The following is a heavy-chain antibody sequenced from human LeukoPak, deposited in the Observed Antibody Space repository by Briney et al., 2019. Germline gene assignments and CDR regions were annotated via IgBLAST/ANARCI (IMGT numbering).Heavy chain of an antibody. V-gene: IGHV3-23*01. D-gene: IGHD3-10*01. CDR2: ISGSGGST. Sequence: GGSLRLSCAASGFTFTYYAMSWVRQAPGKGLEWVSAISGSGGSTYYADSVKGRFTISRDNSKNTLYLQMNSLRAEDTAVYYCAKFPYSYGSGRVMGDFDPWGQGTLVTVSS. CDR1: GFTFTYYA. CDR3: AKFPYSYGSGRVMGDFDP. J-gene: IGHJ5*02.